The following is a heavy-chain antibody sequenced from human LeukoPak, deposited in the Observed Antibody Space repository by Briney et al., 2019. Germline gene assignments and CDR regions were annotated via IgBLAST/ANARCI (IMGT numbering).Heavy chain of an antibody. CDR3: AREGGPYRPLDY. CDR1: GGSITNTNY. J-gene: IGHJ4*02. V-gene: IGHV4-4*02. Sequence: SGTLSLTCGVSGGSITNTNYWTWVRQPPGKGLEWIGEVNLQGSTNYNPSLMGRVAISVDTSENHISLQLTSVTAADTAVYYCAREGGPYRPLDYSGQGTLVTVSS. CDR2: VNLQGST.